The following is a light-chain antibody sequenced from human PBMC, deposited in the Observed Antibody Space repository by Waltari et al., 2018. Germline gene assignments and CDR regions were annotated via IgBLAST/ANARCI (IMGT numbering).Light chain of an antibody. CDR3: QQRSDWLLT. CDR1: QCFSSY. Sequence: EIVLTQSPATLSLSPGERATLSYRASQCFSSYLAWYQQKSGQAPRLPIYDASNRAPGIPARFSGGVSGTDFTLTISSLEPEDFAVYYCQQRSDWLLTFGGGTKVEIK. V-gene: IGKV3-11*01. CDR2: DAS. J-gene: IGKJ4*01.